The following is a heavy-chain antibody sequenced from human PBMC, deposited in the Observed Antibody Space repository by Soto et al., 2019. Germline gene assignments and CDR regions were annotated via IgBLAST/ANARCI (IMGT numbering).Heavy chain of an antibody. V-gene: IGHV4-59*01. Sequence: SETLSLTCTVSGFSISSYYWSWIRQPPGKGLEWIGYIYYSGSTNYNPSLKSRVTISVDTSKNQFSLKLSSVTAADTAVYYCASMEEYSGYDNWGQGTLVTVSS. J-gene: IGHJ4*02. CDR2: IYYSGST. CDR1: GFSISSYY. D-gene: IGHD5-12*01. CDR3: ASMEEYSGYDN.